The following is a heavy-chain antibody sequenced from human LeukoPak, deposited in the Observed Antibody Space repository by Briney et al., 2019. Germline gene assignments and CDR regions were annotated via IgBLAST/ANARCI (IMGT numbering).Heavy chain of an antibody. D-gene: IGHD2-2*02. Sequence: GGSLRLSCAASGFTFSSYWMSWVRQAPGKGLEWVANIKQDGSEKYYVDSVKGRFTISRDNAKNSLYLQMNSLRAEDTAVYYCARDIRGYCSSTSCYRGDAFDIWGQGTMVTVSS. CDR2: IKQDGSEK. CDR1: GFTFSSYW. V-gene: IGHV3-7*04. J-gene: IGHJ3*02. CDR3: ARDIRGYCSSTSCYRGDAFDI.